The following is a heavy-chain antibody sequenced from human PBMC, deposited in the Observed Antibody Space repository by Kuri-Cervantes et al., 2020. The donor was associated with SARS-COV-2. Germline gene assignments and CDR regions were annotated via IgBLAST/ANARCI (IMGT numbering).Heavy chain of an antibody. V-gene: IGHV3-30*02. J-gene: IGHJ4*02. CDR3: ASAFGGAWYYVFDY. CDR2: IRYDGSNK. D-gene: IGHD2-21*02. Sequence: GESLKISCAASGFTFSSYGMHWVRQAPGKGLEWVAFIRYDGSNKYYADSVKGRFTISRDNSKNTLYLQMNSLRAEDTAVYYCASAFGGAWYYVFDYWGQGTLVTVSS. CDR1: GFTFSSYG.